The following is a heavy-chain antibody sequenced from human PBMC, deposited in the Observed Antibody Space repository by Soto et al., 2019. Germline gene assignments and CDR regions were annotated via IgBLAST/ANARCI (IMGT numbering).Heavy chain of an antibody. CDR2: ISAYNGNT. CDR3: ARDEDRSGWYNYYYYGMEV. CDR1: GYTFTSYG. D-gene: IGHD6-19*01. V-gene: IGHV1-18*04. Sequence: ASVKVSCKASGYTFTSYGISWVRQAPGQGLEWMGWISAYNGNTNYAQKLQGRVTMTTDTSTSTAYMELRSLRSDDTAVYYCARDEDRSGWYNYYYYGMEVWGQGTTVTVSS. J-gene: IGHJ6*02.